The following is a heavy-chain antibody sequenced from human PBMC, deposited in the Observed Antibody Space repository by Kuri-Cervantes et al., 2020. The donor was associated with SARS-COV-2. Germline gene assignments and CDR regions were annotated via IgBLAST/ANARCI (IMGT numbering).Heavy chain of an antibody. D-gene: IGHD5-18*01. CDR1: GGTFSSYG. CDR3: ARGAGGHSYGGVDY. CDR2: ISAYNGNT. Sequence: ASVKVSCKASGGTFSSYGISWVRQAPGQGLEWMGWISAYNGNTNYAQKLQGRVTMTRDTSTSTVYVELSSLRSDDTAVYYCARGAGGHSYGGVDYWGQGTLVTVSS. J-gene: IGHJ4*02. V-gene: IGHV1-18*01.